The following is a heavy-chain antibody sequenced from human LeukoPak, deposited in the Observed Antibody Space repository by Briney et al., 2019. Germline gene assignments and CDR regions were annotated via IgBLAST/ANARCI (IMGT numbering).Heavy chain of an antibody. Sequence: PGGSLRLSCAASGFTFSNAWMSWVRQAPGKGLEWVGRIKSITDGGTTDYAAPVKGRFTISRDDSKNTLYLQMNSLKTEDTAVYYCTTAPEVIWAAGRWFDPWGQGTLVTVSS. D-gene: IGHD3-10*01. V-gene: IGHV3-15*01. CDR3: TTAPEVIWAAGRWFDP. CDR1: GFTFSNAW. J-gene: IGHJ5*02. CDR2: IKSITDGGTT.